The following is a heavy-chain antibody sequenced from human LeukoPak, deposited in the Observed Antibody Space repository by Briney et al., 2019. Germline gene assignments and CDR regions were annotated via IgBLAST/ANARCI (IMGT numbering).Heavy chain of an antibody. CDR3: AREGGSHLVSGNWFDP. CDR1: GGTFSSYA. Sequence: ASVKVSCKASGGTFSSYAISWVRQAPGQGLEWMGIINPSGGSTSYAQKFQGRVTMTRDTSTSTVYMELSSLRSEDTAVYYCAREGGSHLVSGNWFDPWGQGTLVTVSS. V-gene: IGHV1-46*01. D-gene: IGHD1-26*01. CDR2: INPSGGST. J-gene: IGHJ5*02.